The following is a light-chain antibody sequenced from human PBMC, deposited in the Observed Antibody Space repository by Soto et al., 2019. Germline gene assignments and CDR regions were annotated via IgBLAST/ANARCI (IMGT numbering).Light chain of an antibody. Sequence: DIQMTQSPSSLSASVGDRVTITCRASQSISSYLTGYQQKQGEAPKLLLYAASSWESGVPSRFSGSGSGTDFTLTISSLQPEDFATYYCQQCYSTPLTFGQGTKVEIK. CDR3: QQCYSTPLT. J-gene: IGKJ2*01. V-gene: IGKV1-39*01. CDR2: AAS. CDR1: QSISSY.